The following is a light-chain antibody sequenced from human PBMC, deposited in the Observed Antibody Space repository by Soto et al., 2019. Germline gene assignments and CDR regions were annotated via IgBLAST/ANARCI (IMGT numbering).Light chain of an antibody. J-gene: IGLJ1*01. Sequence: DLTQPASVSDSPGQSITISCTGTSSDVGGSNFVSWYQQHPGKPPKLIIYDVANRPSGVSNRFSGSKSGSTASLIISRLQTEDEADYYCVSYTSSTTYVFGTGTK. CDR3: VSYTSSTTYV. V-gene: IGLV2-14*03. CDR1: SSDVGGSNF. CDR2: DVA.